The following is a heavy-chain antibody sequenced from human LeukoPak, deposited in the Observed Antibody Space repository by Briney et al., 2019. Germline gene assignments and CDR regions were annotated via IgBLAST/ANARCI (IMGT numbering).Heavy chain of an antibody. V-gene: IGHV4-34*01. D-gene: IGHD1-26*01. J-gene: IGHJ4*02. CDR1: GGSFSGYY. CDR3: ARNLVGAPRYFDF. CDR2: INHSGST. Sequence: SETLSLTCAVYGGSFSGYYWGWIRQPPGKGLEWIGEINHSGSTNYNPSLKSRVTISVDTSKNQFSPKLTSVTAADTAVYYCARNLVGAPRYFDFWGQGTLVTVSS.